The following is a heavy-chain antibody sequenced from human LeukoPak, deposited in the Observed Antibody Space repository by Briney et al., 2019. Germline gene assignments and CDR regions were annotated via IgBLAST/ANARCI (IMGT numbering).Heavy chain of an antibody. D-gene: IGHD3-16*02. CDR3: ARINLGDYDYVWGSYRYTSFDC. V-gene: IGHV4-39*01. CDR1: GGSISSSSYY. J-gene: IGHJ4*02. Sequence: SETLSLTCTVSGGSISSSSYYWGWIRQPPGKGLEWIGSIYYSGSTYYSPSLKSRVTISVDTSKNQFSLKLSSVTAADTALYYCARINLGDYDYVWGSYRYTSFDCWGQGTLVTVSS. CDR2: IYYSGST.